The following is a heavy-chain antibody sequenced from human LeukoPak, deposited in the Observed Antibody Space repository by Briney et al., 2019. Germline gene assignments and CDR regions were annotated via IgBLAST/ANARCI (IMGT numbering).Heavy chain of an antibody. CDR3: ARDHGSSGYYPRGYFDY. CDR2: INPSGGST. Sequence: ASVKVSCKASGYTFTSYYMHWARQAPGQGLEWMGIINPSGGSTSYAQKFQGRVTMTRDTSTSTVYMELSSLRSEDTAVYYCARDHGSSGYYPRGYFDYWGQGTLVTVSS. V-gene: IGHV1-46*01. CDR1: GYTFTSYY. D-gene: IGHD3-22*01. J-gene: IGHJ4*02.